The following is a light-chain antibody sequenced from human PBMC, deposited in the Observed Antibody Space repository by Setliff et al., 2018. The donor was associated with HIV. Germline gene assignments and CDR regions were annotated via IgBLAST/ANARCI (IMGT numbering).Light chain of an antibody. CDR3: GSYTSGNKFI. CDR2: EIN. J-gene: IGLJ2*01. CDR1: SGDVGGHKY. Sequence: QSVLTQPASVSGSPGQSITISCTGTSGDVGGHKYVSWHQQFPGKVPKLVIYEINNRPSGVSSRFSGSKSASTASLTISGLQPEDEAYYYCGSYTSGNKFIFGGGTKVTVL. V-gene: IGLV2-14*01.